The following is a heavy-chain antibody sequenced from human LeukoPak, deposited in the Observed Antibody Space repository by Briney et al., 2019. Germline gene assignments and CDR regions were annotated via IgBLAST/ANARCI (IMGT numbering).Heavy chain of an antibody. CDR2: IRQDGSEK. CDR3: ALWGGGAFDY. V-gene: IGHV3-7*01. Sequence: PGGSLRLSCAVSGFTFSSYWMSWVRQAPGKGLEWVANIRQDGSEKYYVDSVKGRFTISRDNAKNSLYLQMNSLRAEDTAVHYCALWGGGAFDYWGQGTLVTVSS. CDR1: GFTFSSYW. D-gene: IGHD3-16*01. J-gene: IGHJ4*02.